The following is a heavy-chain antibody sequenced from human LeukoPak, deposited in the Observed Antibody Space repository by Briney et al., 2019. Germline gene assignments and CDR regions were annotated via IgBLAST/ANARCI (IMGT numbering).Heavy chain of an antibody. V-gene: IGHV4-39*07. CDR3: AKYSSGHLY. J-gene: IGHJ4*02. Sequence: PSETLSLTCSVSGVSISSSNSYWGWIRQPPGKGLEWIGSIYYSGSTYYNPSLKSRVTISVDTSKNQFSLKLSSVTAADTAVYYCAKYSSGHLYWGQGTLVTVSS. D-gene: IGHD6-19*01. CDR2: IYYSGST. CDR1: GVSISSSNSY.